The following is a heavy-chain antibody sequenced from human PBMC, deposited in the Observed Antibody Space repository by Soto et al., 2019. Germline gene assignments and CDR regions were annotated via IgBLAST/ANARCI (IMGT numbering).Heavy chain of an antibody. J-gene: IGHJ4*02. CDR3: ASGSGGYYYYYFDY. Sequence: SETLSLTCTVSGGSISSGGYYWSWIRQHPGKGLEWIGYIYYSGSTYYNPSLKSRVTISVDTSKNQFSLKPSSVTAADTAVYYCASGSGGYYYYYFDYWGQGTLVTVSS. CDR1: GGSISSGGYY. V-gene: IGHV4-31*03. CDR2: IYYSGST. D-gene: IGHD3-22*01.